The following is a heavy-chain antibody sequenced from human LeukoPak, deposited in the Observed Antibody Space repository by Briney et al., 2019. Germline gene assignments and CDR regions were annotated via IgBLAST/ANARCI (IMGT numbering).Heavy chain of an antibody. CDR2: ISYDGGNK. Sequence: QAGGSLRLSCAASGFTFISYPMHWVRQAPGKGLEWVAEISYDGGNKYYADSVKGRFTISRDNSKNTPYLQMNSLRAEDTAVYYCARVTFHYDSSGYYFDYWGQGTLVTVSS. V-gene: IGHV3-30*01. D-gene: IGHD3-22*01. J-gene: IGHJ4*02. CDR1: GFTFISYP. CDR3: ARVTFHYDSSGYYFDY.